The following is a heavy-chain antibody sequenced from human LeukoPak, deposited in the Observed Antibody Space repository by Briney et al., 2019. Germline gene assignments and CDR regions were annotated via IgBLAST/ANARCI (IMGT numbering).Heavy chain of an antibody. CDR1: GFTFSSYA. CDR3: TKGRCSNPGCDSFDS. D-gene: IGHD5-12*01. V-gene: IGHV3-23*01. Sequence: GGSLRLSCAASGFTFSSYAMSWVRQAPGKGLEWVSTICGSFGCTYHADLVKGRFSISRDNSKNMLYLQMNSLRVEDTAVYYCTKGRCSNPGCDSFDSWGQGTLVTVSS. CDR2: ICGSFGCT. J-gene: IGHJ4*02.